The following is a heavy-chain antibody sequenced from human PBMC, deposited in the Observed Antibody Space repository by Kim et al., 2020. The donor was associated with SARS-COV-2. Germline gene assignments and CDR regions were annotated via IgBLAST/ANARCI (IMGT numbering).Heavy chain of an antibody. J-gene: IGHJ4*02. Sequence: TYYAGSVKGRFTISRDNSKNSLYLQMNSLRTEDTALYYCAKDYERGFDYWGQGTLVTVSS. V-gene: IGHV3-43*01. CDR2: T. CDR3: AKDYERGFDY. D-gene: IGHD3-16*01.